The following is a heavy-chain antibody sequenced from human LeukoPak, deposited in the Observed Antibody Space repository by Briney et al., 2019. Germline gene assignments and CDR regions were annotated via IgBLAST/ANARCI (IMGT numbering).Heavy chain of an antibody. J-gene: IGHJ5*02. CDR1: GYTFTNFD. V-gene: IGHV1-8*01. D-gene: IGHD3-3*01. CDR3: ARAILGMIIRAFDP. Sequence: ASVKVTCKASGYTFTNFDINWVRQASGQGLEWVGWMNPNSGSTGYAQKFQGRVTMTRNTSIGTAYMELSSLRSDDTAVYYCARAILGMIIRAFDPWGQGTLVTVSS. CDR2: MNPNSGST.